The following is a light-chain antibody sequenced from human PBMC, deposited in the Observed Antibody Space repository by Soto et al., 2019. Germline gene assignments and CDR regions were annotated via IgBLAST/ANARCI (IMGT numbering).Light chain of an antibody. CDR3: SAFTGTTYV. CDR2: DVS. V-gene: IGLV2-14*03. Sequence: HSALTQPASVSGSPGQSITISCTGTSSDVGGNKYVSWYQHYPGKAPKLMICDVSNRPSGVSNRFSGSKSGNTASLTISGLQAEDEADYYCSAFTGTTYVFGTGTKLTVL. J-gene: IGLJ1*01. CDR1: SSDVGGNKY.